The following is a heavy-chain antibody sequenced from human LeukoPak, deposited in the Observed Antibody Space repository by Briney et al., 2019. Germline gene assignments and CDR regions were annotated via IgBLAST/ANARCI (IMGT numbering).Heavy chain of an antibody. CDR1: GYTLTELS. D-gene: IGHD3-10*01. V-gene: IGHV1-24*01. CDR2: FDPEDGET. CDR3: ATYEYGSGSYYNSWGPLRWFDP. Sequence: ASVKVSCKVSGYTLTELSMHWVRQAPGKGLEWMGGFDPEDGETIYAQKFQGRVTMTEDTSTDTAYMELSSLRSEDTAVYYCATYEYGSGSYYNSWGPLRWFDPWGQGTLVTVSS. J-gene: IGHJ5*02.